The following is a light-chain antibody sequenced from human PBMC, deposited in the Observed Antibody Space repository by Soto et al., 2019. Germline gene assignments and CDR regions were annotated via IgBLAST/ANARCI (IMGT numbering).Light chain of an antibody. J-gene: IGLJ1*01. CDR2: DDN. Sequence: SVLTQQPSAASAPGQMFTISGSSISSNIGGNPVSWYQQLPGTAPKLLIYDDNKRPSGIPDRFSGSKSGTSATLGITGFQTGDEADYYCGSWDSSLSAYVFGTGTKVTVL. CDR3: GSWDSSLSAYV. CDR1: SSNIGGNP. V-gene: IGLV1-51*01.